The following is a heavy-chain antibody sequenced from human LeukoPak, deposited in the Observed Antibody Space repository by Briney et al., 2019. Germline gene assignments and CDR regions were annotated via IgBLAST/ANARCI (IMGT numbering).Heavy chain of an antibody. J-gene: IGHJ4*02. V-gene: IGHV1-3*04. Sequence: ASVKVSCKASGYTFTTYAIHWVRQAPGQRLEWLGWINTGNGDTRYSQTFQGRVTITRDTSASTAYMELSSLRPEDTAVYYCARDMGSGSLHYWGQGTLDTVSS. CDR1: GYTFTTYA. CDR3: ARDMGSGSLHY. CDR2: INTGNGDT. D-gene: IGHD1-26*01.